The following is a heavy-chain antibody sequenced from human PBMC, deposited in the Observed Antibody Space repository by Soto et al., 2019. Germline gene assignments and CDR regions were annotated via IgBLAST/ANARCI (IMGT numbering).Heavy chain of an antibody. Sequence: QVQLQQWGAGLLKPSETLSLTCAVYGGSFSGYYWSWIRQPPGKGLEWIGEINHSGSTNYNPSLKSRVTISVDTSKNQFSLKLSSVTAADTAVYYCARGLGGNSAGDYWGQGTLVTVSS. D-gene: IGHD2-21*02. CDR2: INHSGST. J-gene: IGHJ4*02. CDR3: ARGLGGNSAGDY. V-gene: IGHV4-34*01. CDR1: GGSFSGYY.